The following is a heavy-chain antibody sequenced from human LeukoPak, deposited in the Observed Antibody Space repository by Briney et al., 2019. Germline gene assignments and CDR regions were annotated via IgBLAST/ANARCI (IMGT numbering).Heavy chain of an antibody. CDR3: ARAGRGTSSRALDY. CDR1: GGSFTDYY. V-gene: IGHV4-34*01. D-gene: IGHD1-1*01. J-gene: IGHJ4*02. CDR2: INDSGST. Sequence: PSETLSLTCAISGGSFTDYYWSWVRQPPGKGLEWIGDINDSGSTNSSPSLESRVVISLDTSKSQLSLKLSPVTAADTATYFCARAGRGTSSRALDYWGQGTLVTVSS.